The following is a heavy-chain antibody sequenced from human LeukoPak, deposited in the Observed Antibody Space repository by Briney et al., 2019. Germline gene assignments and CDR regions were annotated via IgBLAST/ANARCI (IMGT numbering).Heavy chain of an antibody. D-gene: IGHD3-10*01. J-gene: IGHJ5*02. CDR2: ISSSSSYI. V-gene: IGHV3-21*01. CDR3: ARDRASGINWFDP. Sequence: GGSLRLSCAASGFTFSSYSMNWVRQARGKGLEWVSSISSSSSYIYYADSVKGRFTISRDNAKNSLYLQMNSLRAEDTAVYYCARDRASGINWFDPWGQGTLVTVSS. CDR1: GFTFSSYS.